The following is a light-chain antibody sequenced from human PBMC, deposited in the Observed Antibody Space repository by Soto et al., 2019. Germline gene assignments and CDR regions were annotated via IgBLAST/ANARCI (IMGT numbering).Light chain of an antibody. CDR3: SSYAGSNV. Sequence: QSALTQPPSASGSPGQSVTISCTGTSSDVGGYNYVSWYQQHPGKAPKLMIYEVSKRPSGVPDRFSGSKSGNTASLTVSGLQAEDEADYYCSSYAGSNVLGTGTKVTVL. CDR2: EVS. CDR1: SSDVGGYNY. V-gene: IGLV2-8*01. J-gene: IGLJ1*01.